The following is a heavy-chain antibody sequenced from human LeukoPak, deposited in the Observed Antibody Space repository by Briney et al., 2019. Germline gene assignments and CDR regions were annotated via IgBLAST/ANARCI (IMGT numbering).Heavy chain of an antibody. V-gene: IGHV3-48*03. CDR3: ARARPFYYYYGMDV. CDR2: ISSSGNTI. CDR1: GFTFSSYE. J-gene: IGHJ6*02. Sequence: GGSLRLSCAASGFTFSSYEMNWVRQAPGKGLEWVSYISSSGNTIYYADSVKGRFTISRDNAKNSLYLQMNSLRAEDTAVYYCARARPFYYYYGMDVWGQGTTVTVSS.